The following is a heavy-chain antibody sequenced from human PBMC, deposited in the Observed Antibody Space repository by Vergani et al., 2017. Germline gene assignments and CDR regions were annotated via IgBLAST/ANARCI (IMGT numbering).Heavy chain of an antibody. J-gene: IGHJ4*02. CDR1: GGSITSSSYY. V-gene: IGHV4-39*01. CDR3: ARTESFILRYFHWAL. CDR2: IYHSAGA. Sequence: QLHLQESGPGLVQPSETLSLTCTVSGGSITSSSYYWGWIRQPPGKGLEWIGNIYHSAGAYYNPSLKGRVTISVDTSKNQFSLEVTSVTAADTAIYFCARTESFILRYFHWALWGQGTLVTVSS. D-gene: IGHD3-9*01.